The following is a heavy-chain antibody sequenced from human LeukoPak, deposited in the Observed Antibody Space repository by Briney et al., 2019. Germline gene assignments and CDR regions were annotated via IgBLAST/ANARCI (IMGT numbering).Heavy chain of an antibody. Sequence: PSETLSLTCTVSGGSISSYYWSWIRQPPGKGLEWIGYIYYSGSTNYNPSLKSRVTISVDASKNQFSLKLSSVTAADTAVYYCARRGSSWYSGWFDPWGQGTLVTVSS. V-gene: IGHV4-59*08. D-gene: IGHD6-13*01. CDR2: IYYSGST. J-gene: IGHJ5*02. CDR1: GGSISSYY. CDR3: ARRGSSWYSGWFDP.